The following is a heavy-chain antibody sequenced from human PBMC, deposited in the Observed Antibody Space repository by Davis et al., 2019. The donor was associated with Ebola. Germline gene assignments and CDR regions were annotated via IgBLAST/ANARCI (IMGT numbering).Heavy chain of an antibody. V-gene: IGHV3-30*02. CDR3: AKDGDLLDYYHYYGMDV. J-gene: IGHJ6*02. Sequence: DSVKGRFSISRDNSKNTLYLQMNSLRAEDTAVYYCAKDGDLLDYYHYYGMDVWGQGTTVTVSS. D-gene: IGHD3-3*01.